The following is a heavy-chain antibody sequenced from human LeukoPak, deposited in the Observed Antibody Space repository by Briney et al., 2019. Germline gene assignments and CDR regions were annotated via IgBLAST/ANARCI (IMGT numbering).Heavy chain of an antibody. CDR1: GGSISSGGYY. Sequence: SQTLSLTCTVSGGSISSGGYYWSWIRQHPGKGLEWIGYIYYSGSTYYNPSLKSRVTISVDTSKNQFSLKLSSVTAAHTAVYYCARSRRRSLSYFDYWGQGTLVTVSS. CDR3: ARSRRRSLSYFDY. V-gene: IGHV4-31*03. CDR2: IYYSGST. D-gene: IGHD2-2*01. J-gene: IGHJ4*02.